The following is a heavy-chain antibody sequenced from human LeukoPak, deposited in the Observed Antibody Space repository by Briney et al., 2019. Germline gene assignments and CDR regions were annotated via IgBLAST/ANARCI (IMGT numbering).Heavy chain of an antibody. CDR1: GFTFSSSA. CDR2: ISASGGST. V-gene: IGHV3-23*01. J-gene: IGHJ4*02. CDR3: AKDQRRESPHYLDS. Sequence: GGSLRLSCAASGFTFSSSAMSWVRQVPGKGLEWVSGISASGGSTSYADSVGGRFTISRDNSKNTLYVQMNSLRDEDTAVYYCAKDQRRESPHYLDSWGQGTLVTVSS.